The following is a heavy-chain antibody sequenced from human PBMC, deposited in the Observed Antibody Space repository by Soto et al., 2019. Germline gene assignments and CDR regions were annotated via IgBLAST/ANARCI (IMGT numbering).Heavy chain of an antibody. Sequence: SVKVSCKASGGTFSSYAISWVRQAPGQGLEWMGGIIPIFGTANYAQKFQGRVTITADESTSTAYMELSSLRSEDTAVHYCAREGVGATTPTSYWGQGTLVTVSS. D-gene: IGHD1-26*01. V-gene: IGHV1-69*13. CDR1: GGTFSSYA. CDR3: AREGVGATTPTSY. J-gene: IGHJ4*02. CDR2: IIPIFGTA.